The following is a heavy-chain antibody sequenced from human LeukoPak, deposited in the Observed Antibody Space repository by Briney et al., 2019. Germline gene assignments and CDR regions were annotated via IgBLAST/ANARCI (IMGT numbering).Heavy chain of an antibody. V-gene: IGHV3-30*18. CDR1: GFTFSRYG. D-gene: IGHD2-21*02. Sequence: GRSLRLSSAASGFTFSRYGMHRVRQAPRKGLEWVAVISYDGSNKYYADSVKGQFNISRDNSKNTLYLQMNSRRAEDTAVYYCAKGLRVSVVVTAIFSWGQGTLVTVSS. J-gene: IGHJ4*02. CDR3: AKGLRVSVVVTAIFS. CDR2: ISYDGSNK.